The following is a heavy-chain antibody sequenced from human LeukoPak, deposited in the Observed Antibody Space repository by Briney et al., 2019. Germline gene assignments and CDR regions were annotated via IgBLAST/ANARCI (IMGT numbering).Heavy chain of an antibody. V-gene: IGHV3-23*01. Sequence: PGGSLRLSCAASGFTFSSYAMSWVRQAPGKGLEWVSAISGSGGSTYYADSVKGRFTISRDNSKNTLYLRMNSLRAEDTAVYYCAKDITMIVVVTGDYWGQGTLVTVSS. CDR1: GFTFSSYA. CDR3: AKDITMIVVVTGDY. D-gene: IGHD3-22*01. CDR2: ISGSGGST. J-gene: IGHJ4*02.